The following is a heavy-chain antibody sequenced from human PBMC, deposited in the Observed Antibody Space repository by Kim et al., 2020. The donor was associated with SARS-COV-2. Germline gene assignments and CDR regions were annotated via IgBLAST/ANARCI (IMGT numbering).Heavy chain of an antibody. V-gene: IGHV3-53*01. J-gene: IGHJ4*02. D-gene: IGHD4-17*01. CDR2: IYSGGST. CDR1: GFTVSSNY. CDR3: ARDQSDYGGSFDY. Sequence: GGSLRLSCAASGFTVSSNYMSWVRQAPGKGLEWVSVIYSGGSTYYADSVKGRFTISRDNSKNTLYLQMNSLRAEDTAVYYCARDQSDYGGSFDYWGQGTLVTVSS.